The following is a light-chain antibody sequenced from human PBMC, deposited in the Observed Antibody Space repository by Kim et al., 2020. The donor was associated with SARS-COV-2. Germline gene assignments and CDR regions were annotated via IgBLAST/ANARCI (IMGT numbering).Light chain of an antibody. V-gene: IGKV3-20*01. J-gene: IGKJ1*01. CDR3: QQYDTSPET. CDR1: QSVSSNF. Sequence: ENVLTQSPGTLSLSPGERATLSCRASQSVSSNFLAWYQQKADQAPRLVIYSASSRASGIPDRFSGSGSGTDSTLTSNTLEPEYVALYYCQQYDTSPETFGQGTKVDIK. CDR2: SAS.